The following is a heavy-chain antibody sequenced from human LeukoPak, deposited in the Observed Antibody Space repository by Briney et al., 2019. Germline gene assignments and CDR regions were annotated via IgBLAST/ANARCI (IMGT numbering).Heavy chain of an antibody. CDR3: ARDPEAAGIFDAFDI. V-gene: IGHV4-4*07. J-gene: IGHJ3*02. D-gene: IGHD6-13*01. CDR2: IYTSGSP. CDR1: GGSISSYY. Sequence: SETLSLTCTVSGGSISSYYWSWIRQPAGKGLEWIGRIYTSGSPNYNPSLKSRVTMSVGTHKNQSSLKLSSVTAADTGVYYCARDPEAAGIFDAFDIWGQGTMVTVSS.